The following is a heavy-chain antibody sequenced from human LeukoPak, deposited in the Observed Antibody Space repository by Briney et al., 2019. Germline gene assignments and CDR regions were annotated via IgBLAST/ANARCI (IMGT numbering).Heavy chain of an antibody. D-gene: IGHD3-22*01. J-gene: IGHJ5*02. CDR2: INPNSGGT. V-gene: IGHV1-2*02. CDR1: GYTFTGYY. CDR3: AREREDSSGYGDREGWFDP. Sequence: GASVKVSCKASGYTFTGYYMHWVRQAPGQGLEWMGWINPNSGGTNYAQKFQGRVTMTRDTSISTAYMELSRLRSDDTAVYYCAREREDSSGYGDREGWFDPWGQGTLVTVSS.